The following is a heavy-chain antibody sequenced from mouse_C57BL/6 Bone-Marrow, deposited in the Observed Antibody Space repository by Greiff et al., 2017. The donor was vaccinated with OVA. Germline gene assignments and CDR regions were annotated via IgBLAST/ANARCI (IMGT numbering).Heavy chain of an antibody. CDR2: IYPGSGST. CDR3: ARFYYYGSSFLFDY. V-gene: IGHV1-55*01. Sequence: QVQLQQPGAELVKPGASVKMSCKASGYTFTSYWITWVKQRPGQGLEWIGVIYPGSGSTNYNEKFKSKATLTVDTSSSTAYMQLSSLTSEDSAVYYCARFYYYGSSFLFDYWGQGTTLTVSS. D-gene: IGHD1-1*01. CDR1: GYTFTSYW. J-gene: IGHJ2*01.